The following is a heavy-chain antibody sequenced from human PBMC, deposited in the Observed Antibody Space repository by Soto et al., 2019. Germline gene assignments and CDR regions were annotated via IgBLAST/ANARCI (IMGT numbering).Heavy chain of an antibody. D-gene: IGHD3-22*01. CDR1: GFTFSSYA. V-gene: IGHV3-30-3*01. J-gene: IGHJ3*02. CDR3: ARARITMIVVVITKSRDAFDI. Sequence: GGSLRLSCAASGFTFSSYAMHWVRQAPGKGLEWVAVISYDGSNKYYADYVKGRFTISRDNSKNTLYLQMNSLRAEDTAVYYCARARITMIVVVITKSRDAFDIWGQGTMVTVSS. CDR2: ISYDGSNK.